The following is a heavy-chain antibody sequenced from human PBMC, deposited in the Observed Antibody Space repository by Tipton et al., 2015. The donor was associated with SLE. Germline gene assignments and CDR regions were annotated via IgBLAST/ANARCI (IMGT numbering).Heavy chain of an antibody. Sequence: TLSLTCTVSGGSISSSSYYWGWIRQPPGKGLEWIGSIYYSGSTYYNPSLKSRVTISVDTSTNQFSLKLSSVTAADTAVYYCARLNRDAFDIWGQGTMVTVSS. CDR2: IYYSGST. CDR1: GGSISSSSYY. CDR3: ARLNRDAFDI. D-gene: IGHD1-14*01. J-gene: IGHJ3*02. V-gene: IGHV4-39*01.